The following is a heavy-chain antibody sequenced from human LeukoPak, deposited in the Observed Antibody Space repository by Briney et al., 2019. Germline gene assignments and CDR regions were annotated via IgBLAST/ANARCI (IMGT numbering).Heavy chain of an antibody. D-gene: IGHD6-19*01. Sequence: GGSLRLSCAASGFTFSSYSMKWVRQAPGKGLEWVSSISSSSSYRYYADSVKGRFTISRDNAKNSLYLQMNSLRAEDTAVYYCARGGGSDWYRGLYWGQGTLVTVSS. CDR2: ISSSSSYR. CDR3: ARGGGSDWYRGLY. CDR1: GFTFSSYS. V-gene: IGHV3-21*01. J-gene: IGHJ4*02.